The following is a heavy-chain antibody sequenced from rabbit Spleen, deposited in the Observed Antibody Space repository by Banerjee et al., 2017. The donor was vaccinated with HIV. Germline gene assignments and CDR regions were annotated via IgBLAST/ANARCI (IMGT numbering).Heavy chain of an antibody. Sequence: QEQLVDSGGGLVQPGGSLKLSCTASGFSFSNKAAMCWVRQAPGKGLEWISCIYTGSSGGTYYASWAKGRFTISKTSSTTVTLQMTGLTVADTATYFCARDLAGVVGWNFKLWGQGTLVTVS. CDR1: GFSFSNKAA. D-gene: IGHD4-1*01. V-gene: IGHV1S45*01. CDR3: ARDLAGVVGWNFKL. J-gene: IGHJ4*01. CDR2: IYTGSSGGT.